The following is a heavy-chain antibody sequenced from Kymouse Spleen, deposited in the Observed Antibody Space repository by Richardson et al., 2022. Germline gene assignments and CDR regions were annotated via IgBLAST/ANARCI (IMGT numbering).Heavy chain of an antibody. D-gene: IGHD6-13*01. J-gene: IGHJ6*02. CDR2: ISYDGSNK. CDR1: GFTFSSYG. CDR3: AKNPYSSSWYSYYYYYGMDV. Sequence: QVQLVESGGGVVQPGRSLRLSCAASGFTFSSYGMHWVRQAPGKGLEWVAVISYDGSNKYYADSVKGRFTISRDNSKNTLYLQMNSLRAEDTAVYYCAKNPYSSSWYSYYYYYGMDVWGQGTTVTVSS. V-gene: IGHV3-30*18.